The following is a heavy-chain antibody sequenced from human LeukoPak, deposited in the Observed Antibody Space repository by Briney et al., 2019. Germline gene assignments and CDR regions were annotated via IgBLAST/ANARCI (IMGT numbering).Heavy chain of an antibody. V-gene: IGHV3-30-3*01. CDR2: ISAGGDTK. J-gene: IGHJ1*01. CDR1: GFSFSSYT. CDR3: ARDQFGLADYQYFRY. Sequence: GGSLRLSCAASGFSFSSYTMHWVRQAPGKGLEWVALISAGGDTKYYTDSVRGRFTISRDNSNHTLYLQMNSLRPEDTAVYYCARDQFGLADYQYFRYWGQGTLVTVSS. D-gene: IGHD3-16*01.